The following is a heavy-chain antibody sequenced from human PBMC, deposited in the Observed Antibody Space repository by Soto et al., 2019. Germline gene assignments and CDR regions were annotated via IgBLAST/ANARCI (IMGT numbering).Heavy chain of an antibody. CDR2: IKRKTDGGTT. CDR1: GFTFSNAW. J-gene: IGHJ6*02. CDR3: TTPRIVLSPNYYYYGMDV. D-gene: IGHD2-8*01. Sequence: PGGSLRLSCAASGFTFSNAWINWVRQAPGKGLEWVGRIKRKTDGGTTDYAAPVKGRFTISRDDSKNTLYLQMNSLKTEDTAVYYCTTPRIVLSPNYYYYGMDVWGQGTTVTVSS. V-gene: IGHV3-15*07.